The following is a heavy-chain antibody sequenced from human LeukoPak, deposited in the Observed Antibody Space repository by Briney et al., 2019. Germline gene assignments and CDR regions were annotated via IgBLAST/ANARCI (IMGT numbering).Heavy chain of an antibody. D-gene: IGHD6-13*01. V-gene: IGHV1-69*05. J-gene: IGHJ5*02. CDR1: GGTFSSYA. Sequence: SVKVSCKASGGTFSSYAISWVRQAPGQGLEWMGRIIPIFGTANYAQKFQGRVTITMDESTSTAYMELSSLRSEDTAVYYCARAGAYSSSWSTENWFDPWGQGTLVTVSS. CDR2: IIPIFGTA. CDR3: ARAGAYSSSWSTENWFDP.